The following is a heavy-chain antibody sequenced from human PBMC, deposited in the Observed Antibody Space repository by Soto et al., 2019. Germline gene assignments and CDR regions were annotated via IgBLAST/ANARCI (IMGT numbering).Heavy chain of an antibody. J-gene: IGHJ4*02. CDR3: ARGVQIIVLLPAAIDY. CDR1: GFTFSSYS. CDR2: IHNSSSTI. V-gene: IGHV3-48*02. D-gene: IGHD2-2*01. Sequence: EVQLVESGGGLVQPGESLRLSCAASGFTFSSYSMNWVRQAPGKGLEWVSYIHNSSSTIYYAASVRGGFTISRDNAKNSLYLQMNSLRDEDTAVYYCARGVQIIVLLPAAIDYWGQGTLVTVSS.